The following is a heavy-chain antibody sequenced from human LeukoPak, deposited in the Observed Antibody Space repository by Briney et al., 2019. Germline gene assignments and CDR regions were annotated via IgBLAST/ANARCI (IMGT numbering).Heavy chain of an antibody. CDR1: GFTFSSYA. D-gene: IGHD3-22*01. CDR2: ISGSDGST. CDR3: AKMNRGYYVSSGYYCDY. V-gene: IGHV3-23*01. Sequence: GGSLRLSCAASGFTFSSYAMSWVRRAPGKGLEWVSAISGSDGSTYYADSVKGRFTISRDNSKNTLYLQMNSLRAEDTAVYYCAKMNRGYYVSSGYYCDYWGQGTLVTVSS. J-gene: IGHJ4*02.